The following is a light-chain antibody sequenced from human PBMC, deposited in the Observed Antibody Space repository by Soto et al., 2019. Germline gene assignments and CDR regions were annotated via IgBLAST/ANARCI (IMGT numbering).Light chain of an antibody. CDR3: QQYNSYPYT. V-gene: IGKV1-5*03. CDR2: KTS. CDR1: QSFNTW. J-gene: IGKJ2*01. Sequence: DVQMTQSPSSLSPSVGDRVTITCRASQSFNTWLAWYQQKPGKAPKLLIYKTSILESGVPSRFSGSGSGTEFTLTISSLQPEDSATYYCQQYNSYPYTFCQWTKLEIK.